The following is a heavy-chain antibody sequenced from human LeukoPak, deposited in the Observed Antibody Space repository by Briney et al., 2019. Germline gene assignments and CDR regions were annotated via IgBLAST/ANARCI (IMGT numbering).Heavy chain of an antibody. CDR3: ARPYGSGSYYYYNMDV. CDR1: GGSISSSSYY. Sequence: SETLSLTCSVSGGSISSSSYYWGWIRQPPGKWLEWIGTVYYSGTSYYNPSLKSRVSMSVDTSKNQFFLKLSSVTAADTATYYCARPYGSGSYYYYNMDVWGKGTTVTVSS. CDR2: VYYSGTS. D-gene: IGHD3-10*01. V-gene: IGHV4-39*01. J-gene: IGHJ6*03.